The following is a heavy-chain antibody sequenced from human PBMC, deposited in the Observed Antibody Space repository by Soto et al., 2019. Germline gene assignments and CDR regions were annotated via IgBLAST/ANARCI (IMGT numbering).Heavy chain of an antibody. D-gene: IGHD3-3*01. CDR3: ARRDTSGFLRYFDN. CDR1: GGTLSSFINYP. CDR2: IVTNFGTV. Sequence: QMQLVQSGAEVKKPGSSVKVSCKASGGTLSSFINYPINWGRQAPGQGLEWMGGIVTNFGTVNYAQKFQGRVTITADKSTGTAYMELSSLRSEDTALYYCARRDTSGFLRYFDNWGQGTLVTVSS. V-gene: IGHV1-69*06. J-gene: IGHJ4*02.